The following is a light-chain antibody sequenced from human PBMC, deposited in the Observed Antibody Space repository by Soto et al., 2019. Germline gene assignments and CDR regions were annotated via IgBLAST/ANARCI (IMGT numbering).Light chain of an antibody. V-gene: IGKV3-20*01. CDR1: QSISGNY. CDR2: GAS. Sequence: EVVLTQSTGTLSLSPGERVTLSCRASQSISGNYLAWYQHKPGQAPRLLIYGASIRATGIPDRFSGSGSETDFTLTISRLEPEDFALYYCQQYGSSAPITFGQGTRLEI. CDR3: QQYGSSAPIT. J-gene: IGKJ5*01.